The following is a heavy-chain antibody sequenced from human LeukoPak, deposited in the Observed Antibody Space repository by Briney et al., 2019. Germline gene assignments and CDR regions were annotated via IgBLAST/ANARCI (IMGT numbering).Heavy chain of an antibody. J-gene: IGHJ6*02. CDR3: AKSGYCGGDCYSFGLDV. Sequence: GGSLRLSCAASRFTFNTYAMTWVRQAPGKGLEWISSISGSADSTYYADSVKGRFTISRDNSKSTLYLQLNSLRAEDTAIYYCAKSGYCGGDCYSFGLDVWGQGTTVTVSS. CDR1: RFTFNTYA. D-gene: IGHD2-21*02. CDR2: ISGSADST. V-gene: IGHV3-23*01.